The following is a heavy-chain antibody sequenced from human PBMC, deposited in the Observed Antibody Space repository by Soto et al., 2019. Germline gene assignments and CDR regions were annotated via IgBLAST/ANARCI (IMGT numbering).Heavy chain of an antibody. Sequence: ASVKVSCKASGNTFTGYYIHWVRQAPGQGLEWMGWINPNNDGTTYGEKFQGRVTMTRDTSTSTAYMELSRLRSDDTAVYYCARDLGGSRDSWGQGTLVTVSS. CDR2: INPNNDGT. CDR3: ARDLGGSRDS. V-gene: IGHV1-2*02. CDR1: GNTFTGYY. D-gene: IGHD1-26*01. J-gene: IGHJ4*02.